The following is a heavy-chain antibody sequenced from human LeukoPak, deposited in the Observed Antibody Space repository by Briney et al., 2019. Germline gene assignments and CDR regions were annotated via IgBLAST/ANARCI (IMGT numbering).Heavy chain of an antibody. J-gene: IGHJ4*02. D-gene: IGHD3-10*01. CDR1: GFTFTSYA. CDR3: AKVRASSESPSY. Sequence: GGSLRLSCAASGFTFTSYATSWVRQAPGKGLEWVSAITGSGGSTYYADSVKGRFTISRDNSKDTLYLQMNSLRAEDTAVYYCAKVRASSESPSYWGQGTLVTVSS. V-gene: IGHV3-23*01. CDR2: ITGSGGST.